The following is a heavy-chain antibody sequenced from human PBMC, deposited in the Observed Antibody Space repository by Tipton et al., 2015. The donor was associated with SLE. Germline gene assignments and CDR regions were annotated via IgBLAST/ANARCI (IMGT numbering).Heavy chain of an antibody. D-gene: IGHD4-23*01. V-gene: IGHV4-59*01. CDR1: GFSISSYY. CDR3: ARGSVRADDY. J-gene: IGHJ4*02. CDR2: ICNSVNI. Sequence: TLSLTCTVSGFSISSYYWGWIRQPPGKGLEWIGYICNSVNINYIPSLKSRVTISADTSKNQISLKLTSVTAADTAVFYCARGSVRADDYWGQGTLVTVSS.